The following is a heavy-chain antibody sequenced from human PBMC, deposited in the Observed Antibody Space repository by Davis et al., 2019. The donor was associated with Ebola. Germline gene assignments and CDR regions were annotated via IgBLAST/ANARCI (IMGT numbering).Heavy chain of an antibody. CDR1: GYSFTSYW. CDR3: AKGGYGPNYDAFDI. CDR2: IYSGGST. J-gene: IGHJ3*02. Sequence: GESLKISCKGSGYSFTSYWIGWVRQMPGKGLEWVSVIYSGGSTYYADSVKGRFTISRHNSKNTLYLQMNSLRAEDTAVYYCAKGGYGPNYDAFDIWGQGTMVTVSS. D-gene: IGHD1-7*01. V-gene: IGHV3-66*02.